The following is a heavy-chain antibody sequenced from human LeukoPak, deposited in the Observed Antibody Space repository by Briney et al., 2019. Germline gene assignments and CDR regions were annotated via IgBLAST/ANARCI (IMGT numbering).Heavy chain of an antibody. J-gene: IGHJ2*01. V-gene: IGHV3-23*01. D-gene: IGHD3-3*01. Sequence: GGSLTLSCAASGFTFSNYAMSWVRQAPGKGLEWVSTVNKNGGTTFYADSVKGRFTISRDNSKITLYLQMNSLRAEDTAVYYCAKDRGLEVVNWHFDLWGRGTLVTVSS. CDR1: GFTFSNYA. CDR2: VNKNGGTT. CDR3: AKDRGLEVVNWHFDL.